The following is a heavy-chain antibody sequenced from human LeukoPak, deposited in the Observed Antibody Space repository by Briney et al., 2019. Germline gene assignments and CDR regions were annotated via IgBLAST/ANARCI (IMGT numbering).Heavy chain of an antibody. V-gene: IGHV3-30-3*01. CDR1: GISFRRFS. Sequence: GGSLRLSCVASGISFRRFSFHWVRQAPGKGLEWVAVISNDGSNKFYADSVKGRFTISRDNFRDTLYLQMNSLRVEDTAVYYCATGLFGLNYYYGMDVWGQGTTVTVSS. CDR3: ATGLFGLNYYYGMDV. CDR2: ISNDGSNK. J-gene: IGHJ6*02. D-gene: IGHD3-10*02.